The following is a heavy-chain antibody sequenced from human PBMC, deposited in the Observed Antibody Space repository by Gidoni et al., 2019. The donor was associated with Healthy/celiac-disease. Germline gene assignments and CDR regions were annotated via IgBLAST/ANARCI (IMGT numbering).Heavy chain of an antibody. CDR1: GFTFSNAW. Sequence: EVQLVESGGGLVKPGGSLRLSRAASGFTFSNAWMSWVRQAPGKGLEWVGRIKSKTDGGTTDYAAPVKGRFTISRDDSKNTLYLQMNSLKTEDTAVYYCTTGEWSKFGMPRDYWGQGTLVTVSS. J-gene: IGHJ4*02. V-gene: IGHV3-15*01. D-gene: IGHD2-8*01. CDR2: IKSKTDGGTT. CDR3: TTGEWSKFGMPRDY.